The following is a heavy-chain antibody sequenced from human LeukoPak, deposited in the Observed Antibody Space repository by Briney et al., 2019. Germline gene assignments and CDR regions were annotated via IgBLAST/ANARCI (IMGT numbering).Heavy chain of an antibody. CDR1: GFTFSSYG. CDR3: ARDTGSKTPGAMMGATGDAFV. V-gene: IGHV3-30*03. Sequence: GGSLRLSCAASGFTFSSYGMHWVRQAPGKGLEWVAVISDDGSKKYYADSVKGRFTISRDNSKNTLFLQMNSLRAEDTAVYYCARDTGSKTPGAMMGATGDAFVWGQGTMVTVSS. J-gene: IGHJ3*01. D-gene: IGHD1-26*01. CDR2: ISDDGSKK.